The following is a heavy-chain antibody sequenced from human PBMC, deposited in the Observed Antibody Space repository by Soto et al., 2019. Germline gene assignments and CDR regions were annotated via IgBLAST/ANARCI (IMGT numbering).Heavy chain of an antibody. CDR2: ISYDGSNK. V-gene: IGHV3-30*18. CDR1: GFTFSSYG. Sequence: PGGSLRLSCAASGFTFSSYGMHWVRQAPGKGLEWVAVISYDGSNKYYADSVKGRFTISRDNSKNTLYLQMNSLRAEDTAVYYCAKVRYCSGGSCYSVFDYWGQGTLVTVSS. J-gene: IGHJ4*02. D-gene: IGHD2-15*01. CDR3: AKVRYCSGGSCYSVFDY.